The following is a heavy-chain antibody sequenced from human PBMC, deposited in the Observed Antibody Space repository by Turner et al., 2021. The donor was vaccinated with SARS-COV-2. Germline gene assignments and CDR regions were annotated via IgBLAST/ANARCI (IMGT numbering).Heavy chain of an antibody. CDR1: GFTFSSYW. V-gene: IGHV3-74*01. D-gene: IGHD6-19*01. Sequence: EVQLVESGGGLVQPGGSLRLSCAASGFTFSSYWMHWVRQAPGKGLGWVSRINSDGSSTSYADSVKGRFTVSRDNAKNTLYLQMNSLRAEDTAVYYCARGVTVAGITPFGYWGQGTLVTVSS. CDR3: ARGVTVAGITPFGY. J-gene: IGHJ4*02. CDR2: INSDGSST.